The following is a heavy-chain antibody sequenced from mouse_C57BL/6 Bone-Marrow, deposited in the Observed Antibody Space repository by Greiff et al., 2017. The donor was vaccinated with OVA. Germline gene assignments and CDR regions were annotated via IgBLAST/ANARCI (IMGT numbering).Heavy chain of an antibody. CDR3: AVGLYAMDY. J-gene: IGHJ4*01. CDR2: IDPANGNT. V-gene: IGHV14-3*01. Sequence: ELVAELLSPGPSVKLSSTPSGSNIKNTYMPWWKQRPEQGLDGIGRIDPANGNTKSAPKFQGKATITADTSSNTAYLQLSSLTTEDTAIYYCAVGLYAMDYWGQGTSVTVSS. CDR1: GSNIKNTY.